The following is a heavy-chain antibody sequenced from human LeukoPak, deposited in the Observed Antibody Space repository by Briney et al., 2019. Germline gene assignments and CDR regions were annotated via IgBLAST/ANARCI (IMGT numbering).Heavy chain of an antibody. CDR3: AKPQLHCNTPSCYVEY. CDR2: ISSDGSNK. J-gene: IGHJ4*02. D-gene: IGHD2-2*01. Sequence: PGGSLRLSCAASGFTFSTYGIHCVRQAPGTGLEWVAVISSDGSNKWYADSVKGRFTISRDNSRNTLYLQMNSLRAEDTAVYYCAKPQLHCNTPSCYVEYWGQGTLVTVSS. V-gene: IGHV3-30*18. CDR1: GFTFSTYG.